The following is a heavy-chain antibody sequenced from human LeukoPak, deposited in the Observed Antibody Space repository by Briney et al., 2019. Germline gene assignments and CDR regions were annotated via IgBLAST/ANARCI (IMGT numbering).Heavy chain of an antibody. CDR1: GGSISSYY. Sequence: SETLSLTCTVSGGSISSYYWSWIRQPPGKGLEWIGYIYYSGSTNYNPSLKSRVTISVDTSKNQFFLKLSSVTAADTAVYYCARHVGTAMDFDYWGQGTLVTVSS. V-gene: IGHV4-59*08. J-gene: IGHJ4*02. D-gene: IGHD5-18*01. CDR3: ARHVGTAMDFDY. CDR2: IYYSGST.